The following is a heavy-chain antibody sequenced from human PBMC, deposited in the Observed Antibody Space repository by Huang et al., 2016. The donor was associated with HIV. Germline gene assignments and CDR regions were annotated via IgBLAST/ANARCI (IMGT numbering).Heavy chain of an antibody. D-gene: IGHD6-6*01. CDR2: IFPEDSDT. Sequence: VQLVQSGAEVKKPGESLKISCKGSGYSFSSYWIAWVRQMPGKGLEWMGIIFPEDSDTTYSPYCEGQVTISADKSIGTAYLQWSSLKASDTAMYYCARRFSSSSGYFDYWGQGSLVTVSS. J-gene: IGHJ4*02. V-gene: IGHV5-51*01. CDR1: GYSFSSYW. CDR3: ARRFSSSSGYFDY.